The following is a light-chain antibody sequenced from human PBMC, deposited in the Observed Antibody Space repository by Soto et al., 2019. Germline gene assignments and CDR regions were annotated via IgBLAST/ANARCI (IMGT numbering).Light chain of an antibody. CDR1: SSDVGGYNY. Sequence: QSALTQPASVSGSPGQSITISCTGTSSDVGGYNYVSWYQQHPGKVPKLMIYDVSNRPSGVSNRFSGSKSGNTASLTISGLQAEDEADYYCSSYTSSSTYVFGLGTKVTVL. V-gene: IGLV2-14*03. J-gene: IGLJ1*01. CDR2: DVS. CDR3: SSYTSSSTYV.